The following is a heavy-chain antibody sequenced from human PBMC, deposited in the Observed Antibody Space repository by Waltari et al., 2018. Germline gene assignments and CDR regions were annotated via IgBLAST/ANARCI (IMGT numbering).Heavy chain of an antibody. CDR1: GYTFAGYF. V-gene: IGHV1-2*05. Sequence: QVQLVQSGAEMKKRGASVKVSCEASGYTFAGYFIHWVRQAPGQGLEWMGRINPNSGGTNYGQKFQGRVTLTRDKSSNTAYMDLSRLTSDDTGMYYCATWRENAFDVWGQGTMVTVST. CDR3: ATWRENAFDV. CDR2: INPNSGGT. D-gene: IGHD1-1*01. J-gene: IGHJ3*01.